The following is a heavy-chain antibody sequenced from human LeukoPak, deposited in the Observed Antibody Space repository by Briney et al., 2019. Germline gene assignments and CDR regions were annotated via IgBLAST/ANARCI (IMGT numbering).Heavy chain of an antibody. CDR1: GYTFTGYY. V-gene: IGHV1-2*02. Sequence: ASVKVSCKASGYTFTGYYMHWVRQAPGQGLEWMGWINPNSGGTNYAQKFQGRVTMTRDTSISTAYMELSRLRSDDTAVYYCARARPGHARCSSTSCSNRFDPWGQGTLVTVSS. J-gene: IGHJ5*02. D-gene: IGHD2-2*01. CDR3: ARARPGHARCSSTSCSNRFDP. CDR2: INPNSGGT.